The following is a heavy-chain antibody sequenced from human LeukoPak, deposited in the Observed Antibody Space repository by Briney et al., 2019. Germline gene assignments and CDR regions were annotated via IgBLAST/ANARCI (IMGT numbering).Heavy chain of an antibody. J-gene: IGHJ4*02. CDR1: GGSFSGYY. CDR3: AGSRDGYNPVYFDY. V-gene: IGHV4-34*01. D-gene: IGHD5-24*01. Sequence: SETLSLTCAVYGGSFSGYYWSWIRQPPGKGLEWIGEINHSGSTNYNPSLKSRVTTSVDTSKNQFSLKLSSVTAADTAVYYCAGSRDGYNPVYFDYWGQGTLVTVSS. CDR2: INHSGST.